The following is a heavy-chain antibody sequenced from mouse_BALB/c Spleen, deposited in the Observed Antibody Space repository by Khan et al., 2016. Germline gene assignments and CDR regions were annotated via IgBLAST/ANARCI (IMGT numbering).Heavy chain of an antibody. CDR2: IDPANGNT. D-gene: IGHD2-4*01. CDR1: GFNIKDTY. V-gene: IGHV14-3*02. CDR3: ARSPYDYDVGFAY. Sequence: VQLKQSGAELVKPGASVKLSCTASGFNIKDTYMHWVKQRPEQGLEWIGRIDPANGNTKYDPKFQGKATITADTSSNTAYLQLSSLTSEDTAVXYWARSPYDYDVGFAYWGQGTLVTVSA. J-gene: IGHJ3*01.